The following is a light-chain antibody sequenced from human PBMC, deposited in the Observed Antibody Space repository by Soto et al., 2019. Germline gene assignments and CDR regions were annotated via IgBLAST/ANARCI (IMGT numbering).Light chain of an antibody. CDR2: EDN. CDR3: QSYDSDNQV. V-gene: IGLV6-57*01. J-gene: IGLJ3*02. CDR1: SGSIASNY. Sequence: NFMLTQPHSVSESPGKTVTISCTRTSGSIASNYVQWFQQRPGSSPTTVMFEDNQRPSGVPDRFSGSIDSSSNSASLTISGLRTEDEAGYYCQSYDSDNQVFGGGTKLTVL.